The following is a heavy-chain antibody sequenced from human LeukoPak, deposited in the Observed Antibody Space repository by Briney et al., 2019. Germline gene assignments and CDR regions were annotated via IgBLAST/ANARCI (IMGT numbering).Heavy chain of an antibody. CDR3: AELDITMIGGV. J-gene: IGHJ6*04. D-gene: IGHD3-10*02. V-gene: IGHV3-21*01. Sequence: NPAGTLRLSCAASGFTFYTYSMNWVRQAPGKGLEWVSSISSSGTYTYYADSVKGRFTISRDNAKNSLYKQMSILTAEDTAVYYCAELDITMIGGVWGKGTTVTITS. CDR1: GFTFYTYS. CDR2: ISSSGTYT.